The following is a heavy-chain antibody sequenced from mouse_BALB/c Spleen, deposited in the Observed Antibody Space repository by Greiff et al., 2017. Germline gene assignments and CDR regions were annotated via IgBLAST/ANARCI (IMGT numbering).Heavy chain of an antibody. Sequence: EVMLVESGGDLVKPGGSLKLSCAASGFTFSSYGMSWVRQTPDKRLEWVATISSGGSYTYYPDSVKGRFTISRDNAKNTLYLQMSSLKSEDTAMYYCARQGYYRYDSYYAMDYWGQGTSVTVSS. CDR2: ISSGGSYT. CDR1: GFTFSSYG. J-gene: IGHJ4*01. CDR3: ARQGYYRYDSYYAMDY. V-gene: IGHV5-6*01. D-gene: IGHD2-14*01.